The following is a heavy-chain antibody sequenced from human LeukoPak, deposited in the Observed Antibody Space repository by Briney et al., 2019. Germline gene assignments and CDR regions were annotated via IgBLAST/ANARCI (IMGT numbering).Heavy chain of an antibody. D-gene: IGHD2-21*01. CDR2: ISARNGNT. CDR3: ARDHALWSNCFDY. J-gene: IGHJ4*02. Sequence: ASVKVSCKTSGYSFTDYGITWVRQAPGQGLEWMGCISARNGNTNFSQRLQGRVTMTTDTSTSTAYMELRGLTSVDTAVYYCARDHALWSNCFDYWGQGTLVTVSS. V-gene: IGHV1-18*01. CDR1: GYSFTDYG.